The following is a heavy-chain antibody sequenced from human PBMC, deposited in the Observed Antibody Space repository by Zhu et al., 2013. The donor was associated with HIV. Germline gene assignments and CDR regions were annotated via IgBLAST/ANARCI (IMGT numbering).Heavy chain of an antibody. D-gene: IGHD2-2*01. V-gene: IGHV1-69*01. CDR2: IIPIFGTA. Sequence: VQLVQSGAEVKKPGSSVKVSCKASGGTFSSYAISWVRQAPGQGLEWMGGIIPIFGTANYAQKFQGRVTITADESMSTAYMELSSLRSEDTAVYYCARSDHCSSTSCYAHYYYYGMDVWGQGTTVTVSS. CDR1: GGTFSSYA. CDR3: ARSDHCSSTSCYAHYYYYGMDV. J-gene: IGHJ6*02.